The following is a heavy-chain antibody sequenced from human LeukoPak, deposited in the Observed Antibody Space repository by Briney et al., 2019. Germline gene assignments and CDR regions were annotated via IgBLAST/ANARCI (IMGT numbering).Heavy chain of an antibody. Sequence: PSETLSLTCTVSGGSISSYYWSWIRQPAGKGLEWIGRIYTSGSTNYNPSLKSRVTMSVDTSKNQFSLKLSSVTAADTAVYYCARTRGYGDKYNWLDPWGQGTLVTVSS. CDR1: GGSISSYY. CDR2: IYTSGST. D-gene: IGHD4-17*01. V-gene: IGHV4-4*07. J-gene: IGHJ5*02. CDR3: ARTRGYGDKYNWLDP.